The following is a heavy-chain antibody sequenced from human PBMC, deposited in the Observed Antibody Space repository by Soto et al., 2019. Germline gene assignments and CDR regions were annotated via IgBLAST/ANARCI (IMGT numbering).Heavy chain of an antibody. J-gene: IGHJ5*02. Sequence: GGSLRLSCAASGFTFSSYAMIWVRQAPVNGLECVSAISGTLGSTYYADAVKGRFSIAGYNSKNTLYLQMNSRRAWETAVYYFARDSGYIGYNQGCFDPWGQGTLVTVSS. CDR3: ARDSGYIGYNQGCFDP. CDR2: ISGTLGST. D-gene: IGHD5-12*01. V-gene: IGHV3-23*01. CDR1: GFTFSSYA.